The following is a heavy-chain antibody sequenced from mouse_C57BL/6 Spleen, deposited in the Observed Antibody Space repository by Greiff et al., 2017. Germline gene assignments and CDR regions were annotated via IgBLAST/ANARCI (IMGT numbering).Heavy chain of an antibody. CDR1: GFTFSDYG. D-gene: IGHD2-2*01. Sequence: EVMLVESGGGLVKPGGSLKLSCAASGFTFSDYGMHWVRQAPEKGLEWVAYISSGSSTIYYADTVKGRFTISRDNAKNTLFLQMTSLRSEDTAMYYCARSTMVMGDYWGQGTTLTVSS. J-gene: IGHJ2*01. CDR3: ARSTMVMGDY. CDR2: ISSGSSTI. V-gene: IGHV5-17*01.